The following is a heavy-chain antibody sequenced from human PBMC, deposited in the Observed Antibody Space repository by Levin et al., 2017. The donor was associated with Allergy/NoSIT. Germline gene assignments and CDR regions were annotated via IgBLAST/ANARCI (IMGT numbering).Heavy chain of an antibody. Sequence: SGGSLRLSCTASGFTFADCWMSWVRQAPGRGLECVANINRDGGERCYLDSVKGRFTVSRDNAKNSLYLQMNSLTVDDTAVYYCARFRSLGDWGQGALATVSS. CDR2: INRDGGER. V-gene: IGHV3-7*01. J-gene: IGHJ4*02. D-gene: IGHD3-10*01. CDR3: ARFRSLGD. CDR1: GFTFADCW.